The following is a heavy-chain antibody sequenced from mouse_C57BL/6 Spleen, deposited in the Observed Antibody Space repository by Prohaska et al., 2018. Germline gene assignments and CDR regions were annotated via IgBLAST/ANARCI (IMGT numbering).Heavy chain of an antibody. CDR3: TKVRITTVVATDWYFDV. D-gene: IGHD1-1*01. CDR2: IDPETGGT. V-gene: IGHV1-15*01. J-gene: IGHJ1*03. Sequence: LEWIGAIDPETGGTAYNQKFKGKAILTADKSSSTAYMELRSLTSEDSAVYYCTKVRITTVVATDWYFDVWGTGTTVTVST.